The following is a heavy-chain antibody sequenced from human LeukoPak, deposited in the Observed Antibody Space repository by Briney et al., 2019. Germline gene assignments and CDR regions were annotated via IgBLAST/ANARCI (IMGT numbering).Heavy chain of an antibody. Sequence: SETLSLTCTVSGGSISSSSYYWGWIRQPPGKGLEWIGSTYYSGSTYYNPSLKSRVTISVDTSKNQFSLKLSSVTAADTAVYYCARDPISGSIVVVPAAIETWGQGTLVTVSS. CDR2: TYYSGST. CDR3: ARDPISGSIVVVPAAIET. J-gene: IGHJ4*02. V-gene: IGHV4-39*07. CDR1: GGSISSSSYY. D-gene: IGHD2-2*01.